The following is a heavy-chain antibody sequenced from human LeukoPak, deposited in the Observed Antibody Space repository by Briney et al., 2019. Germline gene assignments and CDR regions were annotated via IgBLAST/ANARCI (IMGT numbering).Heavy chain of an antibody. J-gene: IGHJ6*03. CDR2: RSSGTT. CDR1: GFTFSSYW. D-gene: IGHD4-17*01. Sequence: GGSLRLSCAASGFTFSSYWMSWVRQAPGKGLQWIGFRSSGTTQYAASVKGRFTISRDDSKSIAYLQMNSLKTEDTAVYYCTRYYGDYSFYYYMDVWGEGTTVTISS. CDR3: TRYYGDYSFYYYMDV. V-gene: IGHV3-49*04.